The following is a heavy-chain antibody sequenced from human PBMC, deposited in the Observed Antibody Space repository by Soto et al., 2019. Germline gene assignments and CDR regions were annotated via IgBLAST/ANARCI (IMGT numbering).Heavy chain of an antibody. Sequence: GGSLRLSCAASGFTFGSYSMNWVRQAPGKGLEWVSSISSSSSYIYYADSVKGRFTISRDNAKNSLYLQMNSLRAEDTAVYYCARSGSSLIAFEIWGQGTMVTVSS. CDR1: GFTFGSYS. D-gene: IGHD3-10*01. V-gene: IGHV3-21*01. CDR2: ISSSSSYI. J-gene: IGHJ3*02. CDR3: ARSGSSLIAFEI.